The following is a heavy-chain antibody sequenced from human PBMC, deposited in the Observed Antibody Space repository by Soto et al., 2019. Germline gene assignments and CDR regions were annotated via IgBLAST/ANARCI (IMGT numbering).Heavy chain of an antibody. Sequence: EVQLLESGGGLVQPGGSLRLSCAASGFTFSSYAMSWVRQAPGKGLEWVSAISGSGGSTYYADSVKGRFTISRDNSKDTLYLHINSLRAEDTAVYYCAKDLIFRGGPDDYWGQGTLVTVSS. CDR3: AKDLIFRGGPDDY. CDR2: ISGSGGST. V-gene: IGHV3-23*01. D-gene: IGHD3-10*01. J-gene: IGHJ4*02. CDR1: GFTFSSYA.